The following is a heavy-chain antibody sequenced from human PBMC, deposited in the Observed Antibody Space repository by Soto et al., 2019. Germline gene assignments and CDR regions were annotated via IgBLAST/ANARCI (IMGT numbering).Heavy chain of an antibody. CDR2: INPSGGST. Sequence: ASVKVSCKASGYTFTSYYMHWVRQAPGQGLEWMGIINPSGGSTSYAQKFQGRVTMTRDTSTSTVYMELSSLRSEDTAVYYCARVAPGIAAAGPRIALDPWGQGTLVTVSS. D-gene: IGHD6-13*01. CDR1: GYTFTSYY. CDR3: ARVAPGIAAAGPRIALDP. V-gene: IGHV1-46*01. J-gene: IGHJ5*02.